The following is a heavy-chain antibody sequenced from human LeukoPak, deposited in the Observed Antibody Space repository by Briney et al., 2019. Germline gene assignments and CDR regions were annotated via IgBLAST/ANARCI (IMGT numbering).Heavy chain of an antibody. CDR3: ARDLGGTAMVSAY. Sequence: PSETLSLTCTVSGYSISSGYYWGWIRQPPGKGLEWIGSIYHSGSTYYNPSLKSRVTISVDTPKNQFSLKLSSVTAADTAVYYFARDLGGTAMVSAYWGQGTLVTLSS. D-gene: IGHD5-18*01. J-gene: IGHJ4*02. CDR1: GYSISSGYY. CDR2: IYHSGST. V-gene: IGHV4-38-2*02.